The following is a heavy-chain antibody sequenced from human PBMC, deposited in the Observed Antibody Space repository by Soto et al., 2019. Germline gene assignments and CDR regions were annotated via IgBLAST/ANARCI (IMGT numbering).Heavy chain of an antibody. J-gene: IGHJ4*02. CDR1: GFTVSSYA. D-gene: IGHD2-15*01. CDR2: ISGSVGST. Sequence: XGSLRLSCAASGFTVSSYAMSWVRQAPGKGLEWVSAISGSVGSTYYADSVKGRFTISRDNSKNTLYLQMNSLRAEDTAVYYCAKLNRIDCSGGSCYFDYWGQGTLVTVSS. V-gene: IGHV3-23*01. CDR3: AKLNRIDCSGGSCYFDY.